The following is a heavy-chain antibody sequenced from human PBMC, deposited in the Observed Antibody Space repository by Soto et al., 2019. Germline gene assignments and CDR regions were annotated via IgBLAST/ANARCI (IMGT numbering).Heavy chain of an antibody. Sequence: GESLKISCXGSGYSFSSYWVIWVRQMPGKGLEWMGSIDPSDSYSDYSPSFQGHVTMSADMSINTAYLHWSSLKASDTAFYYCARLVQAPPFYYNTWYKSFHPWGPGTLVTVS. CDR2: IDPSDSYS. J-gene: IGHJ5*02. V-gene: IGHV5-10-1*01. D-gene: IGHD3-10*01. CDR1: GYSFSSYW. CDR3: ARLVQAPPFYYNTWYKSFHP.